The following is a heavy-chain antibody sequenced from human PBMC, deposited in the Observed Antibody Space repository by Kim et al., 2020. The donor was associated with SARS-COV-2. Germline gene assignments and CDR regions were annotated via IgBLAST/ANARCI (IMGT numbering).Heavy chain of an antibody. CDR1: GFTFSSYG. V-gene: IGHV3-30*18. Sequence: GGSLRLSCAASGFTFSSYGMHWVRQAPGKGLEWVAVISYDGSNKYYADSVKGRFTISRDNSKNTLYLQMNSLRAEDTAVYYCAKDQGYIPPTSRYYYGMDVWGQGTTVTVSS. J-gene: IGHJ6*02. CDR3: AKDQGYIPPTSRYYYGMDV. D-gene: IGHD6-13*01. CDR2: ISYDGSNK.